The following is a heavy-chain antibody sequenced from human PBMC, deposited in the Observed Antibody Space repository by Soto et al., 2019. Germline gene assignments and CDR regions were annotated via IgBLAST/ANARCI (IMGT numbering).Heavy chain of an antibody. V-gene: IGHV1-69*13. CDR3: ASGRPATFGGVIVYYYYAMDV. CDR1: GGTLNKYG. D-gene: IGHD3-16*02. Sequence: SVKVSCKASGGTLNKYGISWVRQAPGQGLEWMGDFIPMSGTANYAQKFQGRVTITADESTSTAYMDLSSLRSEDTAVYYCASGRPATFGGVIVYYYYAMDVWGQGTTVTV. J-gene: IGHJ6*02. CDR2: FIPMSGTA.